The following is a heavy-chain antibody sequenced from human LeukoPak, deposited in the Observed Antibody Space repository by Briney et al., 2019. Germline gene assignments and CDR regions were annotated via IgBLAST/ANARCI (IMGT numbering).Heavy chain of an antibody. Sequence: GGSLRLSCAASGFTFSSYSMNWVRQAPGKGLEWVSFIDTSAAYIYYGDSMRGRFTISRDNAKNSLYLQMNGLRAEDTAVYYCARGRGWYFDLWGRGTLVTVSS. CDR2: IDTSAAYI. D-gene: IGHD3-10*01. CDR1: GFTFSSYS. V-gene: IGHV3-21*01. CDR3: ARGRGWYFDL. J-gene: IGHJ2*01.